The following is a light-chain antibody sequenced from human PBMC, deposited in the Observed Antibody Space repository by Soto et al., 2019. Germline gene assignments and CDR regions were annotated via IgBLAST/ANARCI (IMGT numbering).Light chain of an antibody. V-gene: IGKV1-27*01. CDR3: QKYNSAPWT. CDR2: AAS. Sequence: DIQMTQSPSSLSASVGDRVTITCGASQGISNFLAWYQQKPGKVPKLLIYAASTLQSGVPSRFSGSGSGTDFTLTISSLQPEDVAPDYCQKYNSAPWTFGQGTKVEIK. J-gene: IGKJ1*01. CDR1: QGISNF.